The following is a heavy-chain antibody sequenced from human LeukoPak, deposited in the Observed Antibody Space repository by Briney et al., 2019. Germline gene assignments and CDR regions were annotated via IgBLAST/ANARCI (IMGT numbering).Heavy chain of an antibody. D-gene: IGHD5-18*01. CDR3: ARDQRGYSYVSGDY. V-gene: IGHV3-30*04. CDR2: VSYGGSNK. J-gene: IGHJ4*01. CDR1: GFTFSSYA. Sequence: GGSLRLSCVASGFTFSSYAMHWVRQAPGKGLEWVAVVSYGGSNKYYADSMKGRFTISRDNAKNTLFLQMNSLRPEDTAVYYCARDQRGYSYVSGDYWGHGTLVTVFS.